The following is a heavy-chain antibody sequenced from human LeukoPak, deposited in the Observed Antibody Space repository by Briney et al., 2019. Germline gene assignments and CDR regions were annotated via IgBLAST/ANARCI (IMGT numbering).Heavy chain of an antibody. CDR1: GFTFSSYW. D-gene: IGHD2-8*01. CDR2: INSDASST. V-gene: IGHV3-74*01. Sequence: GGSLRLSRAASGFTFSSYWMHWVRQAPGKGLVWVSRINSDASSTSYADSVKGRFTISRDNAKNTLYLQMNSLRAEDTAVYYCARVQGHPPNGLDVWGQGTMVTVSS. J-gene: IGHJ3*01. CDR3: ARVQGHPPNGLDV.